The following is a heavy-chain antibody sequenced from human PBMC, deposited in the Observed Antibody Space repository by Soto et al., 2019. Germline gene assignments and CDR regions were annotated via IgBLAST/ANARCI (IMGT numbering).Heavy chain of an antibody. D-gene: IGHD1-26*01. CDR3: EREREPSGPKGPKKALRYYGMDV. CDR2: ISAYNGNT. CDR1: GYTFTSYG. Sequence: QVQLVQSGAEVKKPGASVKVSCKASGYTFTSYGISWVRQAPGQGLEWMGWISAYNGNTNYAQKLQGRVTMTTDTSRSTAYMEQRRLRSDKTAVYYCEREREPSGPKGPKKALRYYGMDVWGQGTTVTGSS. V-gene: IGHV1-18*01. J-gene: IGHJ6*02.